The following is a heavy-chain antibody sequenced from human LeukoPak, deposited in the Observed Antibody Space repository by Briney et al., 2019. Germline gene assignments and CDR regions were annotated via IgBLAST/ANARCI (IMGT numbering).Heavy chain of an antibody. CDR2: THYTGET. V-gene: IGHV4-59*11. CDR3: ARHGYLSPTDYYFDY. Sequence: SETLSLTCNVSGDSISGPYWNWIRQSPGRGLEWIGYTHYTGETNYNPSLKSRLTMSVDTSNNQVYLRLSSVTAADTAVYYCARHGYLSPTDYYFDYWGQGTLVTVSS. CDR1: GDSISGPY. J-gene: IGHJ4*02. D-gene: IGHD1-1*01.